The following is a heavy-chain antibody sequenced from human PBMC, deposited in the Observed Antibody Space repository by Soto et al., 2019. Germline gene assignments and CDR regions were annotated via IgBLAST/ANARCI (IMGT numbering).Heavy chain of an antibody. CDR3: ARRAVVAVTGSLDNWLDP. CDR1: GGSISSSTHD. D-gene: IGHD2-21*01. V-gene: IGHV4-61*01. J-gene: IGHJ5*02. CDR2: VYSSGST. Sequence: SETLSLTCTVSGGSISSSTHDWNWLRQPPGKALEWIGYVYSSGSTNYNPSLKSRVTISVDTSRNQFSLKVNSVTAADTAMYYCARRAVVAVTGSLDNWLDPWGQGSLVTVSS.